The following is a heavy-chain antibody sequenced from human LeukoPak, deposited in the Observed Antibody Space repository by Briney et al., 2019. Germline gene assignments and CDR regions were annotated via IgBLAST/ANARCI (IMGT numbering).Heavy chain of an antibody. V-gene: IGHV3-7*01. D-gene: IGHD3-10*01. J-gene: IGHJ4*02. CDR1: GFTFSNYW. Sequence: GGSLRPSCAASGFTFSNYWMSWVRQAPGKGLEWVANIRQDGSEEQYVDSVKGRFTISRDNAKNSLYLQMNSLRAEDMAVFFCVRESRSGTSYWGQGTLVTVSS. CDR3: VRESRSGTSY. CDR2: IRQDGSEE.